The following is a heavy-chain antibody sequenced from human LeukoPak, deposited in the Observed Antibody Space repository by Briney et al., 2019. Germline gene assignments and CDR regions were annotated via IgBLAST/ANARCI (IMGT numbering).Heavy chain of an antibody. CDR1: GGSISSYY. J-gene: IGHJ4*02. CDR3: ARHWGHMDYYFDY. CDR2: IYYSGST. V-gene: IGHV4-59*01. D-gene: IGHD3-16*01. Sequence: SETLSLTCTVFGGSISSYYWSWIWQPPGKGLEWIGYIYYSGSTNYNPSLKSRVTISVDTSKNQFSLKLSSVTAADTAVYYCARHWGHMDYYFDYWGQGTLVTVSS.